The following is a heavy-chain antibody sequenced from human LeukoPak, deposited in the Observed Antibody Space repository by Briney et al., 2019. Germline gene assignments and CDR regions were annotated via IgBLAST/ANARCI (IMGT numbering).Heavy chain of an antibody. CDR2: ISYDGSNK. J-gene: IGHJ4*02. V-gene: IGHV3-30-3*01. CDR1: GFTFSSYA. CDR3: ARDGENYDSSGYYYSSFDY. Sequence: PGGSLRLSCAASGFTFSSYAMHWVRQAPGKGLEWVAVISYDGSNKYYADFVKGRFTISRDNSKNTLYLQMNSLRAEDTAVYYCARDGENYDSSGYYYSSFDYWGQGTLVTVSS. D-gene: IGHD3-22*01.